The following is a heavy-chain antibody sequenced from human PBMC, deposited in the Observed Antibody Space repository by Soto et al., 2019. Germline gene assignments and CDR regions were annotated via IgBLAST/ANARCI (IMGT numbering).Heavy chain of an antibody. CDR2: IIPMFGKA. V-gene: IGHV1-69*13. J-gene: IGHJ4*02. D-gene: IGHD3-22*01. CDR1: GGTFSRFA. CDR3: ARDGTLYDSNGYYYVY. Sequence: SVKVSCKASGGTFSRFAISWVRQAPGQGLEWMGGIIPMFGKANYAQKFQGRVTITADESTSTGYMELRSLTSEDTAVYYCARDGTLYDSNGYYYVYWGQGTLVTASS.